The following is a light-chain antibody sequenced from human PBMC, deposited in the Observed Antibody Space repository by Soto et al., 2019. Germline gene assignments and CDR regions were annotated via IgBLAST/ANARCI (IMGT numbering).Light chain of an antibody. CDR3: QQRSNWPL. V-gene: IGKV3-11*01. CDR1: QSVSSY. J-gene: IGKJ5*01. Sequence: EIGMTQSPATLSLSPGERATLSCRASQSVSSYLAWYQQKPGQAPRLLIYDASNRATGIPARFSGSGSGTDFTLTISSLEPEDFAVYYCQQRSNWPLFGQGTRLEI. CDR2: DAS.